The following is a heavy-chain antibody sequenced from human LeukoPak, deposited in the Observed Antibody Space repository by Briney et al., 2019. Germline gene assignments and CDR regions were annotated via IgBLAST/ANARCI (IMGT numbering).Heavy chain of an antibody. J-gene: IGHJ4*02. D-gene: IGHD1-26*01. Sequence: TGGSLRLSCVASGFTFGIYEMNWVRQAPGKGLEWLSYIGSSDSTTHYADSVKGRFTISRDNAKNSLYLQMNSLRAEDTAVYYCARDPRSGSSTYYFDYWGQGTLVTVSS. CDR1: GFTFGIYE. CDR3: ARDPRSGSSTYYFDY. CDR2: IGSSDSTT. V-gene: IGHV3-48*03.